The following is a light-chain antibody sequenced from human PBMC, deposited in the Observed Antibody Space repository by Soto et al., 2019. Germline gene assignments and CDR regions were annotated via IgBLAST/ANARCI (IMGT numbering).Light chain of an antibody. J-gene: IGKJ1*01. CDR1: QDIGTY. CDR2: DAS. Sequence: AIRMTQSPSSFSASTGDRVSITCQATQDIGTYLAWYQQIPGKAPQLLIDDASTLQTGVPSRFSGSGSGTDLTLTISYLQSEDFGTYYCQQFYNYPRTFGQGTKVDIK. CDR3: QQFYNYPRT. V-gene: IGKV1-8*01.